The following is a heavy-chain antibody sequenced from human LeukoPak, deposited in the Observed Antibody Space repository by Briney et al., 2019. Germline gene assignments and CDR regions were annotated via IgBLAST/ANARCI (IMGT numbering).Heavy chain of an antibody. J-gene: IGHJ4*02. CDR3: ARDGHYYDSSGYFVPSEYFDY. CDR2: INPSGGST. CDR1: GYTFTSYY. V-gene: IGHV1-46*01. D-gene: IGHD3-22*01. Sequence: ASVKVSCKASGYTFTSYYMHWVRQAPGQGLEWMGIINPSGGSTSYAQKFQGGVTMTRDTSTSTVYMELSSLRSEDTAVYYCARDGHYYDSSGYFVPSEYFDYWGQGTLVTVSS.